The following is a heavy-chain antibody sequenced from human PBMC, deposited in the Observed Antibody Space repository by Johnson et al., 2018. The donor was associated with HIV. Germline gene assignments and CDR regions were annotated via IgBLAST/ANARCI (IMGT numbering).Heavy chain of an antibody. CDR2: ISYDGSNK. D-gene: IGHD3-16*01. J-gene: IGHJ3*02. Sequence: QVQLVESGGGVVQPGRSLRLSCAASGFTLSSYAMHWVRQAPGKGLEWVAVISYDGSNKYYADSVKGRFTISRDKSKNTLYLQMNSLRAEDTAVYYCAGEVYAHDAFDIWGQGTMVTVSS. V-gene: IGHV3-30-3*01. CDR1: GFTLSSYA. CDR3: AGEVYAHDAFDI.